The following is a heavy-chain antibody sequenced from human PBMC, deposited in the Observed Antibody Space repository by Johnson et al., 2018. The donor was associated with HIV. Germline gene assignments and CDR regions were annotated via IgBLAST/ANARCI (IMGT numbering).Heavy chain of an antibody. J-gene: IGHJ3*01. V-gene: IGHV3-9*01. D-gene: IGHD2-15*01. Sequence: VQLVESGGGLVQPGGSLRLSCAASGFTFSSYAMHWVRQAPGKGLEWVSGISGNSATIGYADSLEGRLTISRDNAKNSLYLQMNSLRAEDTALYYCVKDRLLVEYPSYAFDVWGQGTMVTVSS. CDR1: GFTFSSYA. CDR3: VKDRLLVEYPSYAFDV. CDR2: ISGNSATI.